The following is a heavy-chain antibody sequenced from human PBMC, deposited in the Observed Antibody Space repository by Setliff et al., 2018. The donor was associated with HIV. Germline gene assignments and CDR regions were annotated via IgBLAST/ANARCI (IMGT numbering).Heavy chain of an antibody. CDR1: GGTFSSYA. J-gene: IGHJ3*02. V-gene: IGHV1-69*10. Sequence: SVKVSCKASGGTFSSYAISWVRQAPGQGLEWMGGIIPILGIANYAQKFQGRVAITTDESTSTAYMELSSLRSEDTAVYYCAISIPPDAFDIWGQGTMVTVSS. CDR3: AISIPPDAFDI. CDR2: IIPILGIA.